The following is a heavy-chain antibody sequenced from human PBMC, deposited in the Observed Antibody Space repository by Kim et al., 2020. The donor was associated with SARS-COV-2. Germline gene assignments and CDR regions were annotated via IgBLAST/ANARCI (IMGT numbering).Heavy chain of an antibody. CDR3: AIADYDILTAHKEAFDI. D-gene: IGHD3-9*01. CDR2: INHSGST. V-gene: IGHV4-34*01. Sequence: SETLSLTCAVYGGSFIGYYWSWIRQPPGKGLEWIGEINHSGSTNYNPSLKSRVTISVDTSKNQLSLKLSSVTAADTAVYYCAIADYDILTAHKEAFDIWGQGTMVIVSS. CDR1: GGSFIGYY. J-gene: IGHJ3*02.